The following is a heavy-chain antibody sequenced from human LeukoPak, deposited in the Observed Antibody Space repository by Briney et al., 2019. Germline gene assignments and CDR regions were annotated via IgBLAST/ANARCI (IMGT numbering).Heavy chain of an antibody. CDR2: ISGSGGST. CDR3: AKSRVSYYYGMDV. CDR1: GFTFSTYA. Sequence: GGSLRLSCAASGFTFSTYAMSWVRQTPGKGLEWVSAISGSGGSTYYADPVKGRFTISRDNSKSTLYLQMNSLRAEDTAVYYCAKSRVSYYYGMDVWGQGTTVTVSS. J-gene: IGHJ6*02. V-gene: IGHV3-23*01.